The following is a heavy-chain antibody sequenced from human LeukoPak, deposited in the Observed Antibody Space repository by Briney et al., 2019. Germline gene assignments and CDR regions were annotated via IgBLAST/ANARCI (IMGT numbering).Heavy chain of an antibody. D-gene: IGHD5-12*01. V-gene: IGHV3-43*02. CDR1: GFTLDDYA. CDR2: ISGDGGST. CDR3: AKGRYSGYDFAY. J-gene: IGHJ4*02. Sequence: PGGSLRLSCAASGFTLDDYAMHWVRQAPGKGLEWVSLISGDGGSTYYADSVKGRFTISRDNSKNSLYLQMNSLRTEDTALYYCAKGRYSGYDFAYWGQGTLVTVSS.